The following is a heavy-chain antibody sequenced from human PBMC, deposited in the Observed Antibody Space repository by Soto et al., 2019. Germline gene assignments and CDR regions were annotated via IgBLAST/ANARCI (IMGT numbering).Heavy chain of an antibody. J-gene: IGHJ6*02. CDR2: IYYSGST. CDR3: ARIPHYDFWSGYPIYYYYYGMDV. V-gene: IGHV4-59*01. D-gene: IGHD3-3*01. Sequence: SETLSLTCTVSGGSISSYYWSWIRQPPGKGLEWIGYIYYSGSTNYNPSLKSRVTISVDTSKNQFSLKLSSVTAADTAVYYCARIPHYDFWSGYPIYYYYYGMDVWGQGTTVTVSS. CDR1: GGSISSYY.